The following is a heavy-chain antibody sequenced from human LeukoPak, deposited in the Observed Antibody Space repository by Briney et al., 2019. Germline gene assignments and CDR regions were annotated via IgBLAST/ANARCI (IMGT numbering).Heavy chain of an antibody. D-gene: IGHD3-22*01. J-gene: IGHJ5*02. Sequence: SETLSLTCTVSGGSISSSSYYWSWIRQPPGKGLEWIGEINHSGSTNYNPSLKSRVTISVDTSKNQFSLKLSSVTAADTAVYYCARKTMIVVVNWFDPWGQGTLVTVSS. V-gene: IGHV4-39*07. CDR2: INHSGST. CDR1: GGSISSSSYY. CDR3: ARKTMIVVVNWFDP.